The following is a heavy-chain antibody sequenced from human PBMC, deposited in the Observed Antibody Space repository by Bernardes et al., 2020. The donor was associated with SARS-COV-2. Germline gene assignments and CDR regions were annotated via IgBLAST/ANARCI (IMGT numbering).Heavy chain of an antibody. V-gene: IGHV1-46*01. J-gene: IGHJ4*02. CDR3: AIDFDSSSFYDDF. CDR2: FNPSDGTT. CDR1: RFIFTAYH. D-gene: IGHD3-3*01. Sequence: ASVKVSCKASRFIFTAYHLHWVRQAPGQGLEWMGTFNPSDGTTTYAQRFQGRFTISRDTSKNTLYMQMNRLRADETAIYYCAIDFDSSSFYDDFWGQGTVVNVSS.